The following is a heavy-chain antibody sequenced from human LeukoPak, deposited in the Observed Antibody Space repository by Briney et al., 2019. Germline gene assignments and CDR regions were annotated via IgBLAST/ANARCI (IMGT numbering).Heavy chain of an antibody. CDR3: ARDGGRVTPYLWFDP. CDR2: VYYSGST. Sequence: KPSETLSLTCTVSGGSISSYYWSWIRQPPGKGLEWIGYVYYSGSTNYNPSLKSRLTISVDTSKNQFSLKLSSVTAADTAVYYCARDGGRVTPYLWFDPWGQGTLVTVSS. D-gene: IGHD4-23*01. J-gene: IGHJ5*02. V-gene: IGHV4-59*01. CDR1: GGSISSYY.